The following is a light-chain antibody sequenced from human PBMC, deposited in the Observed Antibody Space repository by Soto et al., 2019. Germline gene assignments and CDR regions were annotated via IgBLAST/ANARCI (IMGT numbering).Light chain of an antibody. CDR2: DVS. V-gene: IGLV2-8*01. Sequence: QSALTQPASVSGSPGQSIIISCTGTSSDVGGYNYVSWYQQHPGKAPKLMIYDVSKRPSGVPYRFSGSKSGNAASLTVSGLQGEDEADYYCSSYAGSSGVFGGGTKVTVL. J-gene: IGLJ3*02. CDR1: SSDVGGYNY. CDR3: SSYAGSSGV.